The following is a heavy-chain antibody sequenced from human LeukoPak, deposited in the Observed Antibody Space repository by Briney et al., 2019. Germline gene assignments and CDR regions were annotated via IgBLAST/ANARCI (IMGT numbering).Heavy chain of an antibody. CDR1: GYSFTSYW. CDR3: ASSVEMATITLNY. Sequence: VESLKISCKGSGYSFTSYWIGWVRQMPGKGLEWMGIIYPGDSDTRYSPSFQGQVTISADKSISTAYLQWSSLKASDTAMYYCASSVEMATITLNYWGQGTLVTVSS. CDR2: IYPGDSDT. D-gene: IGHD5-24*01. V-gene: IGHV5-51*01. J-gene: IGHJ4*02.